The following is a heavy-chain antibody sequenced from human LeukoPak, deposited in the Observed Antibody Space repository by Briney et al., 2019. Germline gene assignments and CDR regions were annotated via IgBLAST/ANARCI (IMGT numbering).Heavy chain of an antibody. CDR2: ISFDGDNK. Sequence: QPGRSLRLSCAASEFTFSTYGMHWVRQAPGKGLEWVAVISFDGDNKYYADSVKGRFTISRDNSKNTLYLQMNSLRAEDTAVYYCAKGPIWFGDADAFDIWGQGTMVTVSS. D-gene: IGHD3-10*01. V-gene: IGHV3-30*18. CDR3: AKGPIWFGDADAFDI. J-gene: IGHJ3*02. CDR1: EFTFSTYG.